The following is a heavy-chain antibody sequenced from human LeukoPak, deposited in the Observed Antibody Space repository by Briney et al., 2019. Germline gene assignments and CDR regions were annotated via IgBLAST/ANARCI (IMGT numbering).Heavy chain of an antibody. V-gene: IGHV1-2*02. CDR1: GYTFTGYY. CDR2: ISCNSGGA. CDR3: ARDAVTVLTPFFEF. D-gene: IGHD4-23*01. Sequence: ASVKVSCKASGYTFTGYYLHWVRQAPGQGLEWMGWISCNSGGANYAQKFQGRVTMTRDTSSNTVYMDLSRLTFDDTAVYYCARDAVTVLTPFFEFWAQGTLVTVSS. J-gene: IGHJ4*02.